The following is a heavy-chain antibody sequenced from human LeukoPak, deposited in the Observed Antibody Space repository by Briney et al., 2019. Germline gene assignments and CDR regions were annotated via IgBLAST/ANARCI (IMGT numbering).Heavy chain of an antibody. CDR3: ARARTEGAFDI. J-gene: IGHJ3*02. CDR1: GYTFNSYD. V-gene: IGHV1-18*01. Sequence: ASVKVSCKASGYTFNSYDISWVRQAPGQGLEWMAWISTYNGNTNYALKVQGRATMTTDTSTSTAYMELRSLRSDDTAVYYCARARTEGAFDIWGQGTMVTVSS. CDR2: ISTYNGNT. D-gene: IGHD1-14*01.